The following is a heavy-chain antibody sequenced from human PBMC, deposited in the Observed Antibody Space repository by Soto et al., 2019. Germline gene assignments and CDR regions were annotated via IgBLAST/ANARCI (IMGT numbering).Heavy chain of an antibody. CDR2: ISSSSSTI. Sequence: GGSLRLSCAASGFTFSSYSMNWVRQAPGKGLEWVSYISSSSSTICYADSVKGRFTISRDNAKNSLYLQMNSLRAEDTAVYYCARERGNSWYGTFFDYWGQGTLVTVSS. D-gene: IGHD6-13*01. J-gene: IGHJ4*02. V-gene: IGHV3-48*01. CDR3: ARERGNSWYGTFFDY. CDR1: GFTFSSYS.